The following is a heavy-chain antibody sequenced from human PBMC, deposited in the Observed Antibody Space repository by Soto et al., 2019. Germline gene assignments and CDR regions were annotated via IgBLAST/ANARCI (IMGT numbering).Heavy chain of an antibody. D-gene: IGHD1-1*01. V-gene: IGHV1-69*02. CDR2: IIPILGIA. J-gene: IGHJ4*02. CDR1: GGTFSSYT. CDR3: VRTEEAELDPFDY. Sequence: ASVKVSCKASGGTFSSYTISWVRQAPGQGLEWMGRIIPILGIANYAQKFQGRVTITADKSTSTAYMELSSLRSEDTAVYYCVRTEEAELDPFDYWGQGTLVTVSS.